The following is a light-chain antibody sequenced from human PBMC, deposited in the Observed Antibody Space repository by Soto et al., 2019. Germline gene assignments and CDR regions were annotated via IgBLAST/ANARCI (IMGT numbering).Light chain of an antibody. CDR3: QQSYSVPYT. Sequence: DIQMTQSPSSLSASVGDRVAITCRAGQSISSYLHWYQQKSGKAPMLLIYAASSLQSGVPSRFSGSGSGTDFTLTISSLQPEDFATYYCQQSYSVPYTFGQGTKLEIK. J-gene: IGKJ2*01. CDR2: AAS. V-gene: IGKV1-39*01. CDR1: QSISSY.